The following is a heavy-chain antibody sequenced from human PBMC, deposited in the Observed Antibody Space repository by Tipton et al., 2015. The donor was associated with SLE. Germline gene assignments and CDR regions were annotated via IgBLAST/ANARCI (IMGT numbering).Heavy chain of an antibody. V-gene: IGHV4-59*01. Sequence: TLSLTCTVSGGSINSYYWSWIRQPAGKGLEWLGYIFYSGSTSYNPSLESRVTMSVDTSKNQFTLTLSSVTAADAAMYYCAGSLFYNGLIGAFDIWGPGTMVTVSS. CDR2: IFYSGST. CDR3: AGSLFYNGLIGAFDI. J-gene: IGHJ3*02. CDR1: GGSINSYY. D-gene: IGHD2-8*01.